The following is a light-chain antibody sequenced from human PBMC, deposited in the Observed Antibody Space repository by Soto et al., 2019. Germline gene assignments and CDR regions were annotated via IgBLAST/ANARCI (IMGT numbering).Light chain of an antibody. CDR3: NSFTSASPL. CDR2: EVS. Sequence: QSALTQPRSVSGSPGQSITISCTGTSSDVGGYNFVSWYQQHPGKAPNLMIYEVSNRPSGVSNRFSGSKSGNTASLTISGLQAEDEADNYSNSFTSASPLFGTGTKVTVL. J-gene: IGLJ1*01. CDR1: SSDVGGYNF. V-gene: IGLV2-14*01.